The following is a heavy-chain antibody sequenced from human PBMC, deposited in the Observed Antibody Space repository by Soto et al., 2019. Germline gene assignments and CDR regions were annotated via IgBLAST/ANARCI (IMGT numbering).Heavy chain of an antibody. CDR3: ARDPWRHDGMPIYRPVYYYYGMDV. V-gene: IGHV1-69*13. Sequence: AAVKVSCKASGGTFSSYAISWVRQAPGQGLEWMGGIIPIFGTANYAQKFQGRVTITADESTSTAYMELSSLRSEDTAVYYCARDPWRHDGMPIYRPVYYYYGMDVWGQGTTVTVSS. CDR2: IIPIFGTA. D-gene: IGHD2-2*02. J-gene: IGHJ6*02. CDR1: GGTFSSYA.